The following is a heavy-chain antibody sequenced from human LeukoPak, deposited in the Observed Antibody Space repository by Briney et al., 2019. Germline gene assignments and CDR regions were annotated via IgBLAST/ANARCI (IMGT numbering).Heavy chain of an antibody. Sequence: TSETLSLTCTVSGGSISSYYWSWIRQPPGKGLEWIGYIYYSGSTNYNPSLKSRVTISADTSKNQFSLKLSSAIAADTAVYYCARHGGSGWSDFDYWGQGTLVSVSS. V-gene: IGHV4-59*08. CDR2: IYYSGST. D-gene: IGHD6-19*01. J-gene: IGHJ4*02. CDR3: ARHGGSGWSDFDY. CDR1: GGSISSYY.